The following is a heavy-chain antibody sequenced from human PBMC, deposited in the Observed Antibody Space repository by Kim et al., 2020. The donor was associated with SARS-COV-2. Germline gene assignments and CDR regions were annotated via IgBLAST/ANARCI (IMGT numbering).Heavy chain of an antibody. CDR2: INPNSGGT. D-gene: IGHD2-15*01. J-gene: IGHJ4*02. CDR3: ARWFDWRADCSGGSCLLY. Sequence: ASVKVSCKASGYTFTGYYMHWVRQAPGQGLEWMGRINPNSGGTNYAQKFQGRVTMTRDTSISTAYMELSRLRSDDTAVYYCARWFDWRADCSGGSCLLYWGQGTLVTVSS. CDR1: GYTFTGYY. V-gene: IGHV1-2*06.